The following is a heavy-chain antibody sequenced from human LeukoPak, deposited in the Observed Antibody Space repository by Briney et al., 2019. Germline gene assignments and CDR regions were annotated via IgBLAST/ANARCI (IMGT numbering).Heavy chain of an antibody. CDR2: IXXXXXX. V-gene: IGHV4-30-2*01. D-gene: IGHD6-6*01. Sequence: SETLSLTCAVSGGXXXXGGYSWSWIRQPPGXXXXXIGYIXXXXXXXYXXXXXSRVTXXVDRSKNQFSLKLSSVTAADTAVYYCARARAARLSYFDYWGQGTLVTVSS. J-gene: IGHJ4*02. CDR1: GGXXXXGGYS. CDR3: ARARAARLSYFDY.